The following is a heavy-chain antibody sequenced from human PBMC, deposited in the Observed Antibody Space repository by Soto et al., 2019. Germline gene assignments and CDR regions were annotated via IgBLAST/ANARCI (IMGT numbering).Heavy chain of an antibody. V-gene: IGHV4-39*01. CDR1: GGSISSGSYY. CDR3: AGIPAAIGVGWFDP. J-gene: IGHJ5*02. Sequence: QLQLQESGPGLVKPSETLSLTCTVSGGSISSGSYYWGWIRQPPGKGLEWIGSIYYSGSTYYNPSLKSRVTISVDTSKNQFSLKLSSVTAADTAVYYCAGIPAAIGVGWFDPWGQGTLVTVSS. CDR2: IYYSGST. D-gene: IGHD2-2*02.